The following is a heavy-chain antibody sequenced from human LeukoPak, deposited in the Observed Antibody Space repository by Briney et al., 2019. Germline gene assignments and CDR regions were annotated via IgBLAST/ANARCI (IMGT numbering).Heavy chain of an antibody. Sequence: GGSLRLSCAVSGFTFSSSAISSVRQAPGKGLEWASAISGGGDSTYYADCGKGRFTISRDNSKNTLYLQMNSLTAEDTAVYYCAKGHDFWSFDYWGQGTLVTVSS. D-gene: IGHD3-3*01. CDR2: ISGGGDST. CDR3: AKGHDFWSFDY. CDR1: GFTFSSSA. V-gene: IGHV3-23*01. J-gene: IGHJ4*02.